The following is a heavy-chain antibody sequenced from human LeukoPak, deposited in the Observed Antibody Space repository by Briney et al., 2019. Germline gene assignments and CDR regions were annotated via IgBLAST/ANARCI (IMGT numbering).Heavy chain of an antibody. CDR1: GFTFSSYW. Sequence: PGGSLRLSCAASGFTFSSYWMHWVRQAPGKGLVWVSRLDGDGSSTSYADSVRGRFTISRDNAKNALYLQMNSLRADDTAVYYCARDHLGYNSIDYWGQGTLVTVSS. D-gene: IGHD5-24*01. CDR3: ARDHLGYNSIDY. CDR2: LDGDGSST. J-gene: IGHJ4*02. V-gene: IGHV3-74*01.